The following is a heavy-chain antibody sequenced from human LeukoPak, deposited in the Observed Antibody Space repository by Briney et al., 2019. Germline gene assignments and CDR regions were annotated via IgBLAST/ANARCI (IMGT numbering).Heavy chain of an antibody. CDR1: GGSISSGGYY. J-gene: IGHJ5*02. CDR3: ARVISNWFDP. Sequence: SETLSLTRTVSGGSISSGGYYWSWIRQHPGKGLEWIGYIYYSGSTYYNPSLKSRVTISVDTSKNQFSLKLSSVTAADTAVYYCARVISNWFDPWGQGTLVTVSS. D-gene: IGHD3-16*02. V-gene: IGHV4-31*03. CDR2: IYYSGST.